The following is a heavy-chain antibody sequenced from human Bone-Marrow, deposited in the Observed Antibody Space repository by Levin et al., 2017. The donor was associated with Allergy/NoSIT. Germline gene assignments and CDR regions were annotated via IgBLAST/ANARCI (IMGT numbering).Heavy chain of an antibody. CDR2: IYGGGRT. Sequence: GGSLRLSCAVSGFTVSNSYMSWVRQAPGKGLEWVSLIYGGGRTQYARSVKGRFIISRDNSKNTLYLQMNSLRAEDTALYYCARDSTGSYYFDDWGQGTLVTVSS. CDR1: GFTVSNSY. D-gene: IGHD1-26*01. J-gene: IGHJ4*02. CDR3: ARDSTGSYYFDD. V-gene: IGHV3-53*01.